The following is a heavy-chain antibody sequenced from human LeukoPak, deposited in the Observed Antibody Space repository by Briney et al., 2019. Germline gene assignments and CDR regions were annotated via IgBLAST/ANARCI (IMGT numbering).Heavy chain of an antibody. CDR3: AREGPLGVDY. Sequence: SETLSLTCAVYGGSFSGYYWSWIRQPPGKGLEWIGEINHSGSTNYNPSLKSRVTISVDTSKNQFSLKLSSVTAADTAVYYCAREGPLGVDYWGQGTLVTVSS. D-gene: IGHD3-16*01. J-gene: IGHJ4*02. CDR2: INHSGST. V-gene: IGHV4-34*01. CDR1: GGSFSGYY.